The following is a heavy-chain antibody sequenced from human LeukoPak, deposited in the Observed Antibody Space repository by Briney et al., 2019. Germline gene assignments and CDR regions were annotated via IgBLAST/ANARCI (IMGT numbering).Heavy chain of an antibody. D-gene: IGHD2-21*01. J-gene: IGHJ4*02. CDR2: IYSSGSS. Sequence: PSETLSLTCTVSGGSVIDYHWSWIRQADGKGLEWIGRIYSSGSSDYNPSLKTRLTLSVDTSKNQVSLRMRYVTAADTAVYFCARQIGDYHNFDFWGQGTLVTASP. V-gene: IGHV4-4*07. CDR1: GGSVIDYH. CDR3: ARQIGDYHNFDF.